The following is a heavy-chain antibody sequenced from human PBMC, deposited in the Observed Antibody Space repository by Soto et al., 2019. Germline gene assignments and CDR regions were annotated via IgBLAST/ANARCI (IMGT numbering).Heavy chain of an antibody. CDR1: GFTFSDYY. CDR2: ISSSSSYT. CDR3: ARAEYYYDSSGPIPPFDY. V-gene: IGHV3-11*06. J-gene: IGHJ4*02. Sequence: PGGSLRLSCAASGFTFSDYYMSWIRQAPGKGLEWVSYISSSSSYTNYADSVKGRFTISRDNAKNSLYLQMNSLRAEDTAVYYCARAEYYYDSSGPIPPFDYWGQGTLVTVS. D-gene: IGHD3-22*01.